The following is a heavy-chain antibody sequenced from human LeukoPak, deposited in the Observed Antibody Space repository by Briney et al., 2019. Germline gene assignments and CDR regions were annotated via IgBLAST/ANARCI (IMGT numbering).Heavy chain of an antibody. J-gene: IGHJ4*02. CDR3: AKDRGRNYYYDSSGLLDY. Sequence: GGSLRLSCAASGFTVSSNYMSWVRQAPGKGLEWVSLISWDGGNTHYADSVKGRFTISRDNSRNSLYVQMNSLTTEDTALYYCAKDRGRNYYYDSSGLLDYWGQGTLVTVSS. V-gene: IGHV3-43*01. CDR1: GFTVSSNY. D-gene: IGHD3-22*01. CDR2: ISWDGGNT.